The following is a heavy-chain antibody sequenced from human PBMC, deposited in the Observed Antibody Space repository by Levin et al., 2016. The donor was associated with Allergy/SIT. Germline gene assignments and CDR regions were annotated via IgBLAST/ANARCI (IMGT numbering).Heavy chain of an antibody. Sequence: RQAPGKGLEWIGEINHSGSTNYNPSLKSRVTISVDTSKNQFSLKLSSVTAADTAVYYCARGRGYSSHKTCDYWGQGTLVTVSS. D-gene: IGHD6-19*01. CDR2: INHSGST. J-gene: IGHJ4*02. V-gene: IGHV4-34*01. CDR3: ARGRGYSSHKTCDY.